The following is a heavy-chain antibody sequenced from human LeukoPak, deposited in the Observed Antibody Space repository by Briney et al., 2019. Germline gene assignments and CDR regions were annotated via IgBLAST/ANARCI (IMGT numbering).Heavy chain of an antibody. Sequence: SETLSLTCTVSGGSISSSSYYWGWIRQPPGKGLEWIGSIYYSGSTYYNPSLKSRVTISVDTSTNQFSLKLSSVTAADTAVNFWGRVLRNYVAGRNYYFHYGARET. D-gene: IGHD3-10*01. J-gene: IGHJ4*02. CDR2: IYYSGST. CDR3: GRVLRNYVAGRNYYFHY. V-gene: IGHV4-39*01. CDR1: GGSISSSSYY.